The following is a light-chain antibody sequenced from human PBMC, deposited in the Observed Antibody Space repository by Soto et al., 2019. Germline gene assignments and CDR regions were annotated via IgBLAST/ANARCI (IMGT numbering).Light chain of an antibody. CDR3: QQNNNWPRT. V-gene: IGKV3-15*01. CDR2: DAS. Sequence: EIVMTQSPATLSVSPGERVTLSCRASQSVSSNLAWFQQRPGQAPRLLMYDASTRATDIPARFSGSGSGTEFTLTISSLQSEDFAVYYCQQNNNWPRTFGQGTKV. CDR1: QSVSSN. J-gene: IGKJ1*01.